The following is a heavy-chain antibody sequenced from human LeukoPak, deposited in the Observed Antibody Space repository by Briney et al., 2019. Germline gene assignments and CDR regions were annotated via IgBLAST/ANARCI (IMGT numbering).Heavy chain of an antibody. Sequence: PGGSLRLSCAASGFTFSSYSVNWVRQAPGKGLEWVSAISGSGGSTYYADSVKGRFTISRDNSKNTLYLQMNSLRAEDTAVYYCAKDKADYDFWSGYLYYFDYWGQGTLVTVSS. D-gene: IGHD3-3*01. CDR2: ISGSGGST. J-gene: IGHJ4*02. CDR3: AKDKADYDFWSGYLYYFDY. CDR1: GFTFSSYS. V-gene: IGHV3-23*01.